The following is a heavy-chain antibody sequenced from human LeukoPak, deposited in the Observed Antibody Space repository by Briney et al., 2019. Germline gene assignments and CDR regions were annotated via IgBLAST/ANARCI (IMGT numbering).Heavy chain of an antibody. CDR3: SKPWVAAAGSFFFDF. J-gene: IGHJ4*02. CDR1: GFTFSSYW. V-gene: IGHV3-7*03. D-gene: IGHD6-13*01. Sequence: GGSLRLSCAASGFTFSSYWMSWVRQAPGKGLEWVANIKQDGSEKYYVDSVKGRFTISRDNSKNTLYLKKNRLRAEETAVYYSSKPWVAAAGSFFFDFWGQGTLVTVSS. CDR2: IKQDGSEK.